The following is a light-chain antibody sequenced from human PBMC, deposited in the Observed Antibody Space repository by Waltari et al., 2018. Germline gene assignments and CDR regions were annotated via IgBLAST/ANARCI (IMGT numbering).Light chain of an antibody. J-gene: IGLJ3*02. Sequence: QSVLTQPPSASATPGPRVTISCSGSRSNVGINTVNWYQHLPGAAPKLLIYTNKQRPSGVPDRFSGSKSGTSASLAISGLQSEDEADYYCAAWDDSLIGRVFGGGTKLTVL. CDR3: AAWDDSLIGRV. CDR1: RSNVGINT. CDR2: TNK. V-gene: IGLV1-44*01.